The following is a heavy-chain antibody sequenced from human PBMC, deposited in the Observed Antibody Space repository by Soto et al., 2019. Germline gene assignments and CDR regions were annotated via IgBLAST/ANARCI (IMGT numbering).Heavy chain of an antibody. V-gene: IGHV4-39*02. Sequence: QLQLQESGPGLVKPSETLSLTCTVSGGSISSSSYYWGWIRQPPGKGLEWIGSIYYSGSTYYNPSLKSRVTISVDTSKNQFSLKLSSVTAADTAVYYCAIDPGIAVAGTPWFDPWGQGTLVTVSS. J-gene: IGHJ5*02. CDR3: AIDPGIAVAGTPWFDP. CDR2: IYYSGST. CDR1: GGSISSSSYY. D-gene: IGHD6-19*01.